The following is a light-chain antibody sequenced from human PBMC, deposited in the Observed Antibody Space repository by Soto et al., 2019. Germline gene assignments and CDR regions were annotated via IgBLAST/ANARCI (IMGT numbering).Light chain of an antibody. CDR1: QEISSS. CDR2: GAS. Sequence: EIVLTQSPATLSSFPGDRATLSCRASQEISSSYGAWYQQTPGQAPRLLIYGASTRATGIPARFSGSGSGTEFTLTISSLQSEDFAVYYCQQYNNWPPWTFGQGTKVDI. V-gene: IGKV3-15*01. J-gene: IGKJ1*01. CDR3: QQYNNWPPWT.